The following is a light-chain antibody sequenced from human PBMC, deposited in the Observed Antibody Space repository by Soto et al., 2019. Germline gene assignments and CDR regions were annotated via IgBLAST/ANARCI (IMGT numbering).Light chain of an antibody. CDR1: SSDVGSYNL. CDR3: CSYAGSSTFGVV. Sequence: QSVLTQPASVSGSPGQSITISCTGTSSDVGSYNLVSWYQQHPGKAPKLMIYEGSKRPSGVSNRFSGSKSGNTASLTISGLQAEDDADYYCCSYAGSSTFGVVFGGGTQLTVL. CDR2: EGS. J-gene: IGLJ2*01. V-gene: IGLV2-23*03.